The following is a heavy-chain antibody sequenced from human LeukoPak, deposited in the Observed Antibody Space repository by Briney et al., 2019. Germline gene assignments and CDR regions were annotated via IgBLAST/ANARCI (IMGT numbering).Heavy chain of an antibody. CDR3: VRNGGTYRGYGLYV. V-gene: IGHV3-49*04. J-gene: IGHJ6*02. Sequence: PGGSLRLSCTASGFPFRDHAMSWVRQAPGKGLEWVGFIRTNPNGATAEYAASVRGRFTISRDDSQNNAYLEMNSLETEDSAVYYCVRNGGTYRGYGLYVWGQGTTV. CDR1: GFPFRDHA. D-gene: IGHD2-8*01. CDR2: IRTNPNGATA.